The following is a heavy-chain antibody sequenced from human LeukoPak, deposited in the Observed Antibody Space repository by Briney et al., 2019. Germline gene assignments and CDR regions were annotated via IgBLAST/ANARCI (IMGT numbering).Heavy chain of an antibody. D-gene: IGHD3-22*01. CDR1: GYSISSGYY. CDR3: ARDWEVLNSGYYGSVRRFDP. J-gene: IGHJ5*02. CDR2: IYHSGST. Sequence: KPSETLSLTCTVSGYSISSGYYWCWIRQPPGKGLEWMGTIYHSGSTYYNPSLKSGVTIALDTSKNQFSLMRTSTTAASTAVYYCARDWEVLNSGYYGSVRRFDPWGQGTLVTVPS. V-gene: IGHV4-38-2*02.